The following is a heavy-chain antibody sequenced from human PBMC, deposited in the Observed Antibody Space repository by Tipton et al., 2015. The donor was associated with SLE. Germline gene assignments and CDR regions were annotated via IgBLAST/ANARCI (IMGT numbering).Heavy chain of an antibody. Sequence: SLRLSCAASGFTFSRYSMNWVRQAPGKRLEWVSSISSSGTYIYYADSLKGRLTISRDDAKNSLYLQMNSLRAEDTAVYYCARRTCPSSSCYGMDVWGQGTTVTVSS. V-gene: IGHV3-21*03. J-gene: IGHJ6*02. CDR1: GFTFSRYS. D-gene: IGHD2-2*01. CDR3: ARRTCPSSSCYGMDV. CDR2: ISSSGTYI.